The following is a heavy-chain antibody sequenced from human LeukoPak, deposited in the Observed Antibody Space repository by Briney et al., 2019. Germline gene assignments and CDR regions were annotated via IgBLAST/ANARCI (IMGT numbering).Heavy chain of an antibody. CDR1: GGSINNYY. CDR2: IYTRGST. J-gene: IGHJ3*02. V-gene: IGHV4-4*07. Sequence: SETLSLTCTVSGGSINNYYWSWIRQPAGKGLEWIGRIYTRGSTNYNPSLKSRVTMSVDTSKNQFSLKLSSVTAADTAVYYCARGRYCSADICSGGDAFDIWGQGTIVSVSS. CDR3: ARGRYCSADICSGGDAFDI. D-gene: IGHD2-15*01.